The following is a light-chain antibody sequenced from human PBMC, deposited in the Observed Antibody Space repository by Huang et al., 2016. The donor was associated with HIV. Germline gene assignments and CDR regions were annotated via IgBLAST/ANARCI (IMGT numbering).Light chain of an antibody. V-gene: IGKV3-11*01. CDR1: QSITNY. CDR3: QQRRNWLT. J-gene: IGKJ4*01. CDR2: ESS. Sequence: EIVLTQSPATLSLSPGERATLSCRASQSITNYLAWYQHKPGQAPRLLSYESSTRATGIPGRFSGSGSGTDFTLTISSLEPEDFAVYYCQQRRNWLTFGGGTKVEIK.